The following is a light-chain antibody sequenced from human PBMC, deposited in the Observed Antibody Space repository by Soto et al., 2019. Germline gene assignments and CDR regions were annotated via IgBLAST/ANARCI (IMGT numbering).Light chain of an antibody. Sequence: DFQMTQSPSTLSASVGDRVTITCRASQNINNWVAWYQQKPGKAPKFLIYDASTLQRGVSSRFSSSGFGTEFSLTINSLQPDDSGSYYCQYTRTFGQGTKVEVK. CDR3: QYTRT. V-gene: IGKV1-5*01. CDR1: QNINNW. CDR2: DAS. J-gene: IGKJ1*01.